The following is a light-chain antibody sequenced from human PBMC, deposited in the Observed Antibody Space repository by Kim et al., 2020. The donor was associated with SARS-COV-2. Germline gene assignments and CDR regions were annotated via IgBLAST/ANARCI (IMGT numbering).Light chain of an antibody. CDR3: QTWGTSVV. CDR1: RLGEKF. J-gene: IGLJ2*01. CDR2: QDT. V-gene: IGLV3-1*01. Sequence: VSVSPGQTASIPCSGYRLGEKFASWYQQMPGQSPILVIYQDTQRAPGIPERFSGSNSGDTATLTIAGTQAMDAAHYYCQTWGTSVVFGGGTQLTVL.